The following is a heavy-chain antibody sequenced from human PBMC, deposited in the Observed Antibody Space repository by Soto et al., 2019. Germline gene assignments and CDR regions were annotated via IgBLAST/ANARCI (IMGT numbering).Heavy chain of an antibody. Sequence: SVKVSCKASGGTFSSYAISWVRQAPGQGLEWMGGIIPIFGTANYAQKFQGRVTITADKSTSTAYMELSSLRSEDTVVYYCARGTYYYGSGSYMAGGDWGQGTLVTVSS. CDR3: ARGTYYYGSGSYMAGGD. CDR2: IIPIFGTA. V-gene: IGHV1-69*06. J-gene: IGHJ4*02. D-gene: IGHD3-10*01. CDR1: GGTFSSYA.